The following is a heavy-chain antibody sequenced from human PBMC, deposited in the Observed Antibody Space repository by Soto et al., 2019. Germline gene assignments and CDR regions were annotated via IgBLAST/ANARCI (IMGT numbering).Heavy chain of an antibody. D-gene: IGHD3-22*01. V-gene: IGHV1-18*01. J-gene: IGHJ4*02. Sequence: QVQLVQSGAEVKKPGASVKVSCKASGYTFTSYGISWVRQAPGQGLEWMGWISAYNGNTNYAQKLQGRVTMTTDTSTSTAYMELRSLRSDDTAVYYCERVPLGRYYDSSGYSDYWGQGTLVTVSS. CDR1: GYTFTSYG. CDR2: ISAYNGNT. CDR3: ERVPLGRYYDSSGYSDY.